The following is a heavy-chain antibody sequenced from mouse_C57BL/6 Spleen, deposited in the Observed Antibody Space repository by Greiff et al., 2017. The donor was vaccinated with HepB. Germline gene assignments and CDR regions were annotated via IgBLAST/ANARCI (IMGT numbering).Heavy chain of an antibody. CDR2: ISSGGSYT. J-gene: IGHJ2*01. CDR1: GFTFSSYG. V-gene: IGHV5-6*02. D-gene: IGHD4-1*01. Sequence: DVHLVESGGDLVKPGGSLKLSCAASGFTFSSYGMSWVRQTPDKRLEWVATISSGGSYTYYPDSVKGRFTISRDNAKNTLYLQMSSLKSEDTAMYYCARRNWDEDYFDYWGQGTTLTVSS. CDR3: ARRNWDEDYFDY.